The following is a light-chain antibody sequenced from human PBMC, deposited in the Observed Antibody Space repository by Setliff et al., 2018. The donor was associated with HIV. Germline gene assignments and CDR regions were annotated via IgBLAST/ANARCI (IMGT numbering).Light chain of an antibody. CDR2: EVR. J-gene: IGLJ1*01. CDR1: SSDVGCYSY. V-gene: IGLV2-14*01. CDR3: SSYAVTNTLP. Sequence: QSVLTQPASVSGSPGQSITISCTGTSSDVGCYSYVSWCQQHPGKAPKLIIYEVRNRPSGVSNRLSGSKSGNTASLTISGLQAEDEADYYCSSYAVTNTLPFGTGTKVTVL.